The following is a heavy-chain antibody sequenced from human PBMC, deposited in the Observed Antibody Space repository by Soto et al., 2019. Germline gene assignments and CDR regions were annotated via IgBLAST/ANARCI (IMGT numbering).Heavy chain of an antibody. CDR3: AKRAAAGVDAFDI. Sequence: PGGSLRLSCAASGFTFSSYGKHWVRQAPGKGLEWVAVISYDGSNKYYADSVKGRFTISRDNSKNTLYLQMNSLRAEDTAVYYCAKRAAAGVDAFDIWGQGTMVTVSS. CDR2: ISYDGSNK. D-gene: IGHD6-13*01. V-gene: IGHV3-30*18. J-gene: IGHJ3*02. CDR1: GFTFSSYG.